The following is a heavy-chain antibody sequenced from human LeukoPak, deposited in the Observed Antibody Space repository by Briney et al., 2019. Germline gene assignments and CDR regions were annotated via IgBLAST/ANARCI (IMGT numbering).Heavy chain of an antibody. V-gene: IGHV1-18*01. D-gene: IGHD4-17*01. CDR1: GYIFTNYA. J-gene: IGHJ4*02. CDR3: ARTPNGDYLGV. CDR2: INTYNGNT. Sequence: ASVKVSCKTSGYIFTNYAITWVRHAPGQGLEWMGWINTYNGNTRYAQNVHGRVTTTTHTTTSTAFMELRSLRADPTAVYCCARTPNGDYLGVGGQGTPVTV.